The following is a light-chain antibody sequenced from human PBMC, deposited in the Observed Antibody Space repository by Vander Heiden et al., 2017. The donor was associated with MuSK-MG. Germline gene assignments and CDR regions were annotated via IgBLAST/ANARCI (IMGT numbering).Light chain of an antibody. Sequence: DIQMTQSPSSLSASVGDRVTITCQASQAIGDYLNWFQHKPGKAPTLLIYDASNLEAGVPSRFSGSGSGTDFTLTINGLQPDDLATYFCQQDDDFPSTFGRGTKLEIK. J-gene: IGKJ2*01. CDR3: QQDDDFPST. CDR2: DAS. V-gene: IGKV1-33*01. CDR1: QAIGDY.